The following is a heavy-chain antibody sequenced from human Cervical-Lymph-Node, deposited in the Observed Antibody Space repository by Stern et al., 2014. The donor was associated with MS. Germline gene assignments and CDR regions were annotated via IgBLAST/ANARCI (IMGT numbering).Heavy chain of an antibody. CDR1: GYVFTAYY. D-gene: IGHD3-3*02. Sequence: QVQLVQSEAEVKKPGASVRLSCKASGYVFTAYYIHWVRQAPGQGIEWMGRINPNSCDTDYEQNFQGRVTMSRDRSITTAYMELSSLGSDDTATYYCATAGPAFWFDPWGQGTLVTVSS. J-gene: IGHJ5*02. CDR2: INPNSCDT. V-gene: IGHV1-2*06. CDR3: ATAGPAFWFDP.